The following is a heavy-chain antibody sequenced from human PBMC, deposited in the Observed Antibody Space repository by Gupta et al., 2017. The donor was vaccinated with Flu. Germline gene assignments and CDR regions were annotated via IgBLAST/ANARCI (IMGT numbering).Heavy chain of an antibody. Sequence: QVQLVESGGGVVQPGRTLRLSCAASGFTFSSYGLHWVRQGPGKGLEWVAVISYDGSNKYYADSVKGRFTIARDNSKNTLYLQMNSLRAEDTAVYYCAKDPAYYDILTGYYMDYWGQGTLVTVSS. CDR3: AKDPAYYDILTGYYMDY. V-gene: IGHV3-30*18. J-gene: IGHJ4*02. CDR1: GFTFSSYG. CDR2: ISYDGSNK. D-gene: IGHD3-9*01.